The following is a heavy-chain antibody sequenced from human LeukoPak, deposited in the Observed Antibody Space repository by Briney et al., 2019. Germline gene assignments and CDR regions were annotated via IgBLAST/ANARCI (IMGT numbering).Heavy chain of an antibody. CDR2: IIGGGGST. D-gene: IGHD2-2*01. V-gene: IGHV3-23*01. Sequence: GGSLRLSCAASGFSVSNNYMGWVRQAPGKGLEWVLGIIGGGGSTYYADSVKGRFTISGDNSRNTLFLQMNSLRAEDTAVYYCAHGAMYQLDYWGQGTLVTVSS. CDR3: AHGAMYQLDY. CDR1: GFSVSNNY. J-gene: IGHJ4*02.